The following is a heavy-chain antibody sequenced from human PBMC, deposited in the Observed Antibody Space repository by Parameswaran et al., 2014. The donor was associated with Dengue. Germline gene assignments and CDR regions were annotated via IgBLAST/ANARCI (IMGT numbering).Heavy chain of an antibody. CDR3: ARVSGLYYDYVWGSYRKYYFDY. CDR1: GFTFSSYS. CDR2: ISSSSSYI. J-gene: IGHJ4*02. V-gene: IGHV3-21*01. Sequence: ESLKISCAASGFTFSSYSMNWVRQAPGKGLEWVSSISSSSSYIYYADSVKGRFTISRDNAKNSLYLQMNSLRAEDTAVYYCARVSGLYYDYVWGSYRKYYFDYWGQGTLVTVSS. D-gene: IGHD3-16*02.